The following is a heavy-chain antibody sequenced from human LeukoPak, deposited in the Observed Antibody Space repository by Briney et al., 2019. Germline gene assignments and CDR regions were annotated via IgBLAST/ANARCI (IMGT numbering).Heavy chain of an antibody. V-gene: IGHV4-59*08. CDR2: IYYSGST. CDR3: ARQVVVRGAYFDY. CDR1: GGSISSYY. D-gene: IGHD3-10*01. Sequence: SETLSLTCTVSGGSISSYYWSWIRQPPGKGLVWIGYIYYSGSTNYNPSLKSRVTMSVDTSKNQFSLKLSSVTAADTAVYYCARQVVVRGAYFDYWGQGTLVTVSS. J-gene: IGHJ4*02.